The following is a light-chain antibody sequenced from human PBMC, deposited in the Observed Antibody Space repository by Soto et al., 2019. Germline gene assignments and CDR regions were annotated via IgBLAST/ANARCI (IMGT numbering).Light chain of an antibody. Sequence: EIVLTQSPATLSLSPGERATLSCRASQSVSSLLAWYQQKPGPAPRLLIYDASDRATGIPARFSGSGSGTDFTLTISSLEPEDFAIYYCHQRSNWPPSFGPGTTVDI. CDR1: QSVSSL. CDR3: HQRSNWPPS. V-gene: IGKV3-11*01. J-gene: IGKJ3*01. CDR2: DAS.